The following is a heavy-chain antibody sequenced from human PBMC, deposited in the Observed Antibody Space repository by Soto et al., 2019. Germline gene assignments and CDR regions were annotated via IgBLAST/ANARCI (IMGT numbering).Heavy chain of an antibody. CDR3: ARGNHRWLQLWYFDP. V-gene: IGHV1-69*12. CDR1: GGTFSSYT. Sequence: QVQLVQSGAEVTKPGSSVTVSCKASGGTFSSYTISWVRQAPGQGLEWMGGIIPIFGTANYAQKFQGRVTITADESTSTAYMELSSLRSEDTAVYYCARGNHRWLQLWYFDPWGRGTLVTVSS. J-gene: IGHJ2*01. D-gene: IGHD5-12*01. CDR2: IIPIFGTA.